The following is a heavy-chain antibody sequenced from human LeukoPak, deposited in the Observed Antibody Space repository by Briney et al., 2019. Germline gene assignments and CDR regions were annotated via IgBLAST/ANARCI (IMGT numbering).Heavy chain of an antibody. CDR3: ARLQLGGWYLGDY. V-gene: IGHV1-69*04. Sequence: SVKVSCKASVGTFSSYAISWVRQAPGQGLEWMGRIIPILGIANYAQKFQGRVTITADKSTSTAYMELSSLRSEDTAVYYCARLQLGGWYLGDYWGQGTLVTVSS. J-gene: IGHJ4*02. CDR1: VGTFSSYA. CDR2: IIPILGIA. D-gene: IGHD6-19*01.